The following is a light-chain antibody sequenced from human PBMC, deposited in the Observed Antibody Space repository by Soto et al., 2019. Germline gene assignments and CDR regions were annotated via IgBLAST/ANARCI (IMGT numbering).Light chain of an antibody. CDR3: QQYGSSPLT. CDR1: QSVSSSF. Sequence: EIVLTQSPGTLSLSPGERATLSCRASQSVSSSFLAWYQQKPGQAPRLLIYGASSRATGIPDRFSGSGSGPDFTHTICRLEPEDVAVYYCQQYGSSPLTFGGGTKVQIK. J-gene: IGKJ4*01. CDR2: GAS. V-gene: IGKV3-20*01.